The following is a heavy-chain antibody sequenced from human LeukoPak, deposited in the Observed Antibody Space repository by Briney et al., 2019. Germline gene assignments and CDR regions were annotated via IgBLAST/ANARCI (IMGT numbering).Heavy chain of an antibody. D-gene: IGHD3-22*01. J-gene: IGHJ2*01. CDR3: ARSYDSSGYFDL. CDR1: GYTFTGYY. V-gene: IGHV1-2*02. CDR2: INPNSGGT. Sequence: ASVKVSCKASGYTFTGYYMHWVRQAPGQGLEGMGWINPNSGGTNYAQKFQGRVTMTRDTSLSTAYMERSRLRSDDTAVYYCARSYDSSGYFDLWGRGTLVTVSS.